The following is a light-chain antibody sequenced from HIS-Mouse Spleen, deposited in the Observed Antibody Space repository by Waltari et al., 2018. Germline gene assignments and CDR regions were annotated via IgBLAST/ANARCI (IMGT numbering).Light chain of an antibody. CDR1: NIGSNS. CDR2: DDS. V-gene: IGLV3-21*03. J-gene: IGLJ2*01. CDR3: QVWDSSSDHVV. Sequence: SYVLTQPPSVSVAPGKTARLTCGGTNIGSNSVHGSQPKPGQAPVLVVYDDSDGPSGIPERFSGSNSGNTATLTISRVEAGDEADYYCQVWDSSSDHVVFGGGTKLTVL.